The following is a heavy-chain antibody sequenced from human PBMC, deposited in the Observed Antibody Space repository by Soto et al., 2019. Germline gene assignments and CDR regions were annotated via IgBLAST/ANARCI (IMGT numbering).Heavy chain of an antibody. Sequence: ASVKVSCKASGYTFTSYAMHWVRQAPGQRLEWMGWINAGNGNTKYSQKFQGRVTITRDTSASTAYMELSRLRSEDTAVYYCARDAASSIVVVPAANRWFDPWGQGTLVTVSS. V-gene: IGHV1-3*01. CDR1: GYTFTSYA. D-gene: IGHD2-2*01. CDR3: ARDAASSIVVVPAANRWFDP. CDR2: INAGNGNT. J-gene: IGHJ5*02.